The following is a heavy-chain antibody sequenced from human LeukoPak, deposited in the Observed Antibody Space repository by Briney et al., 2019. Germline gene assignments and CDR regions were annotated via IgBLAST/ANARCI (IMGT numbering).Heavy chain of an antibody. D-gene: IGHD3-10*01. CDR3: ARDKKSGESSEIDY. Sequence: GGSLRLSCAASGFTFSNYWVHSVRQAPGKGLVLLSRINRDGTTIKYAESVKGRFNVSRDNAKNTLNLQMNSLRAEDTAVYYCARDKKSGESSEIDYWGQGTLVTVSS. J-gene: IGHJ4*02. CDR1: GFTFSNYW. V-gene: IGHV3-74*03. CDR2: INRDGTTI.